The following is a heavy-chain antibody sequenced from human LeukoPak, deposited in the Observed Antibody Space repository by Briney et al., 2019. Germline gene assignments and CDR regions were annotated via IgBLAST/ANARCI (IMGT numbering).Heavy chain of an antibody. J-gene: IGHJ3*02. Sequence: KPSETLSLTCTVSGGSISSGSYYWSWIRQPAGKGLEWIGRIYTSGSTNYNPSLKSRVTISVDTSKNQFSLKLSSVTAADTAVYYCARARQWLDLDAFDIWGQGAMVTVSS. CDR3: ARARQWLDLDAFDI. CDR1: GGSISSGSYY. CDR2: IYTSGST. V-gene: IGHV4-61*02. D-gene: IGHD6-19*01.